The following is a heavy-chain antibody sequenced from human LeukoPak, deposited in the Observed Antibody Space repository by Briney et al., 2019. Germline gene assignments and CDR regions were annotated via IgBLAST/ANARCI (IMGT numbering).Heavy chain of an antibody. CDR2: IKQDGSEK. CDR1: GFTFSNYW. Sequence: GGSLRLSCAASGFTFSNYWMGWVRQAPGKGLERVANIKQDGSEKYYVDSVKGRFTISRDNAKKSLYLQVNSLRAEDTAVYYCARDKSVGATPFDYWGQGTLVTVSS. D-gene: IGHD1-26*01. V-gene: IGHV3-7*05. J-gene: IGHJ4*02. CDR3: ARDKSVGATPFDY.